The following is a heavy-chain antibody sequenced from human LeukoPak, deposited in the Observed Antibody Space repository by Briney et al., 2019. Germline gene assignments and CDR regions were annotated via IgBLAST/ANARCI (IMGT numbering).Heavy chain of an antibody. V-gene: IGHV4-4*07. D-gene: IGHD6-13*01. CDR2: IYTSGST. CDR1: GTSISSYY. CDR3: ARDGVENSSWYPLDS. J-gene: IGHJ4*02. Sequence: SETLSLTCTVSGTSISSYYWSWVRQPAGEGLEWIGRIYTSGSTNYKPSLKSRVTMSVDTSKNQFSLKLTSVTAADTAVYYCARDGVENSSWYPLDSWGPGTLVTVSS.